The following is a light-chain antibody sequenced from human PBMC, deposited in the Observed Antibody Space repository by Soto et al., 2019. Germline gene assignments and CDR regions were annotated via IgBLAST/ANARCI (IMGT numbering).Light chain of an antibody. J-gene: IGKJ4*01. CDR1: QSVSSY. CDR3: QQYGRSPST. V-gene: IGKV3-20*01. Sequence: EVVLTQSPAPLYLSPGARATLSCRASQSVSSYLAWYQQKPGQAPRLLIYGASSRATGIPDRFSGSGSGTDFTLTISRLEPEDFAVYYCQQYGRSPSTFGGGTKVDI. CDR2: GAS.